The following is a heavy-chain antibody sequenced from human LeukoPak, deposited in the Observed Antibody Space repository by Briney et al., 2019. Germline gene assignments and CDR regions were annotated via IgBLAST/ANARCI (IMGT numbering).Heavy chain of an antibody. CDR3: ARRPRSGYYYYYGMDV. D-gene: IGHD3-3*01. CDR1: GYTFTSYG. V-gene: IGHV1-18*01. J-gene: IGHJ6*02. Sequence: AASVKVSCKASGYTFTSYGISWVRQAPGQGLEWMGWISAYNGNTNYAQKPQGRVTMTTDTSTSTAYMELRSLRSDDTAVYYCARRPRSGYYYYYGMDVWGQGTTVTVSS. CDR2: ISAYNGNT.